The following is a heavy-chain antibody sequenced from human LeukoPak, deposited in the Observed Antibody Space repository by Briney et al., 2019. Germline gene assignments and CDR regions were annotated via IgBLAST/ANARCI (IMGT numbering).Heavy chain of an antibody. Sequence: ASVKVSCNASGYTFTSYGISWVRQAPGQGLEWMGWISAYNGNTNYAQKLQGRVTMTTDTSTSTAYMELRSLRSDDTAVYYCASYDILTGYYRFDYWGQGTLVTVSS. CDR1: GYTFTSYG. D-gene: IGHD3-9*01. J-gene: IGHJ4*02. CDR2: ISAYNGNT. V-gene: IGHV1-18*01. CDR3: ASYDILTGYYRFDY.